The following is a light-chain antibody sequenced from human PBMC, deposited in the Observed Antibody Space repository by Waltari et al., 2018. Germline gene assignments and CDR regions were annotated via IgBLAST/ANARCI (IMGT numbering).Light chain of an antibody. Sequence: QSALTQPASASGSPGQSITISCTATSSDVGGYNHVLWYQQHPGKAPKLMIYDVSNRPSVVSNRFSVSKSGNTASLTISGLQAEDEADYYCSSYTSSSTLVFGTGTKVTVL. V-gene: IGLV2-14*01. CDR2: DVS. J-gene: IGLJ1*01. CDR1: SSDVGGYNH. CDR3: SSYTSSSTLV.